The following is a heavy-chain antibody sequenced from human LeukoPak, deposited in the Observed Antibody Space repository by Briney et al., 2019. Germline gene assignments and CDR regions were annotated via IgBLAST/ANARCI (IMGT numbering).Heavy chain of an antibody. V-gene: IGHV3-11*01. D-gene: IGHD5-12*01. CDR2: ISSSGSTI. CDR1: GFTFSDYY. J-gene: IGHJ4*02. CDR3: ARDRDIVATIPYFDY. Sequence: PGGSLRLSCAASGFTFSDYYMSWIRQAPGKGLEWVSYISSSGSTIYYADSVKGRFTISRDNAKNSLYLRMNSLRAEDTAVYYCARDRDIVATIPYFDYWGQGTLVTVSS.